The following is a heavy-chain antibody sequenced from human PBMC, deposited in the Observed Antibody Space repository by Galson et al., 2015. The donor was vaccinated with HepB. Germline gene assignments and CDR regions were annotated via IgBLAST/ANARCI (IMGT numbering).Heavy chain of an antibody. Sequence: SETLSLTCAVSGGSISSSNWWSWVRQPPGKGLEWIGEIYHSGSTNYNPSLKSRVTISVDKSKNQFSLKLSSVTAADTAVYYCAGHGPDSGSYSYYYYGMDVWGQGTTVTVSS. V-gene: IGHV4-4*02. J-gene: IGHJ6*02. CDR2: IYHSGST. CDR1: GGSISSSNW. CDR3: AGHGPDSGSYSYYYYGMDV. D-gene: IGHD1-26*01.